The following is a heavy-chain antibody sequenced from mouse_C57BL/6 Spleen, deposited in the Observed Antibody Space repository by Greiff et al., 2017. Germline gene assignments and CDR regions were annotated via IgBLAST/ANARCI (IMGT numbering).Heavy chain of an antibody. CDR1: GFNIKDDY. J-gene: IGHJ3*01. V-gene: IGHV14-4*01. Sequence: EVKLLESGAELVRPGASVKLSCTASGFNIKDDYMHWVKQRPEQGLEWIGWIDPENGDTEYASKFQGKATITADTSSNTAYLQLSSLTSEDTAVYYCTTSFYYGSSPVPYWGQGTLVTVSA. D-gene: IGHD1-1*01. CDR2: IDPENGDT. CDR3: TTSFYYGSSPVPY.